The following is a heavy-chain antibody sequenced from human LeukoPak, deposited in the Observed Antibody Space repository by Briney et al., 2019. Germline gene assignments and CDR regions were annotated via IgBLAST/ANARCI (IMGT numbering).Heavy chain of an antibody. CDR2: IYSGGTT. Sequence: GGSLKLSCSASGFSVSSSHIGWVRQAPGKGLEWVSVIYSGGTTYYADSVKGRFTISRDGSENTLYLQMNSLRAEDTAVYYCARVSWSYTYGHEFFDYWGQGTLVSVSS. CDR3: ARVSWSYTYGHEFFDY. V-gene: IGHV3-66*02. J-gene: IGHJ4*02. CDR1: GFSVSSSH. D-gene: IGHD5-18*01.